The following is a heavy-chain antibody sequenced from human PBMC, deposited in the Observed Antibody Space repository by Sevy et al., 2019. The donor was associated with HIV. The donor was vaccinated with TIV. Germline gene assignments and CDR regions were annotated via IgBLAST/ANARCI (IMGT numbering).Heavy chain of an antibody. CDR1: GFTFSNYA. D-gene: IGHD1-26*01. Sequence: GGSLRLSCAASGFTFSNYAMNWVRQAPGKGLEWVSAITGSGFSTYYTDSVKGRFTISRDNSKHALFLQMSSLRAEDTAIYYCAKGELGAKNPEYYFDSWGQGTLVTVSS. J-gene: IGHJ4*02. V-gene: IGHV3-23*01. CDR2: ITGSGFST. CDR3: AKGELGAKNPEYYFDS.